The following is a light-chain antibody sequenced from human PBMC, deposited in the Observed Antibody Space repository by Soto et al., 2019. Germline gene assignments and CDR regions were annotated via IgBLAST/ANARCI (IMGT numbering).Light chain of an antibody. CDR2: DAS. Sequence: DIQMTQSPSSLSASEGDRVTITCQSSHDVSRNLNWFQQKPGEAPQLLIYDASNLERGVPSRFSGSGSGTDFTLTISSLQAEDVATYYWQQYNSMLSFGGGTEVEIK. J-gene: IGKJ4*01. CDR3: QQYNSMLS. V-gene: IGKV1-33*01. CDR1: HDVSRN.